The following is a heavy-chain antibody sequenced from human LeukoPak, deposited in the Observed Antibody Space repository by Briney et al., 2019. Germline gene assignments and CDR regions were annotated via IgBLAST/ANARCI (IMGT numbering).Heavy chain of an antibody. CDR3: ARNLITMVRGVIGPYGMDV. CDR1: GGPISSYY. CDR2: IYYSGST. J-gene: IGHJ6*02. Sequence: SETLSLTRTVSGGPISSYYWSWIRQPPGKGLEWIGYIYYSGSTNYNPSLKSRVTISVDTSKNQFSLKLSSVTAADTAVYYCARNLITMVRGVIGPYGMDVWGQGTTVTVSS. D-gene: IGHD3-10*01. V-gene: IGHV4-59*08.